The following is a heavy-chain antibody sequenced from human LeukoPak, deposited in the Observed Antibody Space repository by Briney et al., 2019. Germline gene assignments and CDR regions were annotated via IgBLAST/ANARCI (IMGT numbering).Heavy chain of an antibody. CDR3: AKEYSSSWLASHYYFDY. CDR2: ISSSSSTI. V-gene: IGHV3-48*01. J-gene: IGHJ4*02. D-gene: IGHD6-13*01. Sequence: GGSLRLSCAASGFTFSSYSMNWVRQAPGKGLEWVSYISSSSSTIYYADSVKGRFTISRDNAKNTLYLQMNSLRAEDTAVYYCAKEYSSSWLASHYYFDYWGQGTLVTVSS. CDR1: GFTFSSYS.